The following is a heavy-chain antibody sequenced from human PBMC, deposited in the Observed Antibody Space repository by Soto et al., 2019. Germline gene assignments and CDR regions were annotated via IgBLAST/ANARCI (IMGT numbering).Heavy chain of an antibody. CDR1: GYTFTSYY. D-gene: IGHD2-2*01. Sequence: ASVKVSCKASGYTFTSYYMHWVRQAPGQGLEWMGIINPSGGSTSYAQKFQGRVTTTRDTSTSTVYMELSSLRSEDTAVYYCAREWELGYCSSTSCTEGYFDYWGQGTLVTVSS. V-gene: IGHV1-46*01. J-gene: IGHJ4*02. CDR2: INPSGGST. CDR3: AREWELGYCSSTSCTEGYFDY.